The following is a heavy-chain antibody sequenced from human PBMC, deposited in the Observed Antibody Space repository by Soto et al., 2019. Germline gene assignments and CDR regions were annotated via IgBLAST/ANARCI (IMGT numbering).Heavy chain of an antibody. CDR2: ISGSGGST. V-gene: IGHV3-23*01. D-gene: IGHD3-3*01. Sequence: GGSLNLSCATVRFAFFNYAMTWVYDVPWKGLDWVSGISGSGGSTYYADSVKGRFAISRDNSKNTLYLRMNSLRAEDTAVYYCAKRYDFWSGYATSWGQGTLVTVSS. CDR3: AKRYDFWSGYATS. J-gene: IGHJ5*02. CDR1: RFAFFNYA.